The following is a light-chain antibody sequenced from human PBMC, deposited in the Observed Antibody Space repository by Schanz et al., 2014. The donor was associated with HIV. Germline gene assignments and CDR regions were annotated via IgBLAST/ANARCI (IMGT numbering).Light chain of an antibody. V-gene: IGKV1-5*03. J-gene: IGKJ2*01. Sequence: DIQMTQSPSTLSAFVEDRVTITCRASQRISNWLAWYQQKPGKAPKVIIHQASILADGVPSRFSGSGSGTEFTLTIASLQPDDFATYYCQQYNRYSPYNFGLGTRLEIK. CDR2: QAS. CDR3: QQYNRYSPYN. CDR1: QRISNW.